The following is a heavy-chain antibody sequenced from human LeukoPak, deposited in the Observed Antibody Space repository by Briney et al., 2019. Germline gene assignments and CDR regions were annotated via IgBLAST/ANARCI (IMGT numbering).Heavy chain of an antibody. V-gene: IGHV3-15*01. CDR2: IKSKTDGGTT. CDR1: GFTFSNAW. D-gene: IGHD2-21*02. J-gene: IGHJ4*02. Sequence: GGSLRLSCAASGFTFSNAWMSWVRQAPGKGLEWVGRIKSKTDGGTTDYAAPVKGRFTISRDDSKNTLYLQMNSLKTEDTAVYYCTTDGLAYCGGDCYSGFDYWGQGTLATVTS. CDR3: TTDGLAYCGGDCYSGFDY.